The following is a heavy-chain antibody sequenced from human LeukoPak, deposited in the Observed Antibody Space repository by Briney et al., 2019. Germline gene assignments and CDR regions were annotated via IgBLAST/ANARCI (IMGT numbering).Heavy chain of an antibody. CDR3: ARARTYGSGGYDSRNWFDP. V-gene: IGHV1-18*01. J-gene: IGHJ5*02. D-gene: IGHD3-10*01. CDR2: ISAYNGNT. CDR1: GYTFTSYG. Sequence: ASVKVSCKASGYTFTSYGISWVRQAPGQGLEWMGWISAYNGNTNYAQKLQGRVTMTTDTSTSTAYMELRSLRSDDTAMYYCARARTYGSGGYDSRNWFDPWGQGTLVTVSS.